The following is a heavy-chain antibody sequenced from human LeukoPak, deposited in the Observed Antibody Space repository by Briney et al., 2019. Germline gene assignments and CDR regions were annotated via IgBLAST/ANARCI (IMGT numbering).Heavy chain of an antibody. Sequence: PGGSLRLSCAASGFTFSDYYMSWIRQAPGKGLEWISYITSSSSDTNYADSVKGRFTISRDNAKNTLYLQMNSLRAEDTAVYYCAREFGYCTAGSCYSHASDIWGQGTMVTVSA. V-gene: IGHV3-11*06. CDR1: GFTFSDYY. CDR3: AREFGYCTAGSCYSHASDI. J-gene: IGHJ3*02. CDR2: ITSSSSDT. D-gene: IGHD2-15*01.